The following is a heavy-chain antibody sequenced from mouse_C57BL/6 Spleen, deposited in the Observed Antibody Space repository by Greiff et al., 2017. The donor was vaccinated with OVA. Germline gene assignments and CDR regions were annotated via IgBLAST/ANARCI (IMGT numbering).Heavy chain of an antibody. CDR2: ISYDGSN. V-gene: IGHV3-6*01. J-gene: IGHJ1*03. CDR3: ARANYYGSSYGYFEV. Sequence: DVQLQESGPGLVKPSQSLSLTRSVTGYSITSGYYWNWIRQFPGNKLAWMGYISYDGSNNYNPSPKNRISITRDTAKNQCFLKLKSVTTEDTATYDCARANYYGSSYGYFEVWGTGTTVTVAS. CDR1: GYSITSGYY. D-gene: IGHD1-1*01.